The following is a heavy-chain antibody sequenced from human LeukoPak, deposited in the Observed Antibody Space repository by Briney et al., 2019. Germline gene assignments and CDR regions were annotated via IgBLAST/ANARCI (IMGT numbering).Heavy chain of an antibody. J-gene: IGHJ3*02. D-gene: IGHD1-1*01. CDR3: ARGYPADAFDI. V-gene: IGHV4-30-2*01. Sequence: PSQTLPLTCTVSGGSISSGGYYWSWIRQPPGKGLEWIGYIYHSGSTYYNPSLKSRVTMSVDTSKNQFSLKLSSVTAVDTAVYYCARGYPADAFDIWGQGTMVTVSS. CDR2: IYHSGST. CDR1: GGSISSGGYY.